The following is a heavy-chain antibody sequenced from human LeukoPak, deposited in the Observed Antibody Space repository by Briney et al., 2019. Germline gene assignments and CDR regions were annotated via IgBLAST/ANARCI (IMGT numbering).Heavy chain of an antibody. D-gene: IGHD6-19*01. CDR3: AKELSSGWYKPFDY. J-gene: IGHJ4*02. CDR1: GFTFSSYG. V-gene: IGHV3-30*18. CDR2: ISYDGSNK. Sequence: GGSLRLSCAASGFTFSSYGMHWVRQAPGKGLEWVAVISYDGSNKYYADSVKGRFTISRDNSKNTLYLQMNSLRAEDTAVYYCAKELSSGWYKPFDYWGQGTLVTVSS.